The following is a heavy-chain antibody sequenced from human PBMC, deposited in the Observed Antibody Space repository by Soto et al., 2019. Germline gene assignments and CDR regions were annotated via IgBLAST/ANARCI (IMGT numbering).Heavy chain of an antibody. D-gene: IGHD5-12*01. CDR1: GGSISSGGYY. CDR3: VSICGYSGYDLTSFPNYFDY. Sequence: SETLPLTCTVSGGSISSGGYYWSWIRQHPGKGLEWIGYIYYSGSTYYNPSLKSRVTISVDTSKNQFSLKLSSVTAADTAVYYCVSICGYSGYDLTSFPNYFDYWGQGTLVTVSS. CDR2: IYYSGST. V-gene: IGHV4-31*03. J-gene: IGHJ4*02.